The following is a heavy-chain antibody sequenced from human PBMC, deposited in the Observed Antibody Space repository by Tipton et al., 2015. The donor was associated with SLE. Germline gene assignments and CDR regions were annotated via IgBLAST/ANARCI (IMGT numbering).Heavy chain of an antibody. V-gene: IGHV5-51*01. D-gene: IGHD5-18*01. CDR1: GYSFTSYW. CDR3: ARSFVDTAMNGPNWFDP. CDR2: IYPGDSDT. Sequence: QLVQSGAKVKKPGESLRISCKGSGYSFTSYWISWVRQMPGKGLEWMGIIYPGDSDTRYSPSFQGQVTISADKSISTAYLQWSSLKASDTAMYYCARSFVDTAMNGPNWFDPWGQGTLVTVSS. J-gene: IGHJ5*02.